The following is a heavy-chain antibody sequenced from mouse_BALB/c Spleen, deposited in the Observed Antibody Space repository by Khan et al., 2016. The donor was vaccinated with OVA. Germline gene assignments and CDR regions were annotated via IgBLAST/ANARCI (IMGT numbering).Heavy chain of an antibody. J-gene: IGHJ2*01. Sequence: VQLQQSGAELVKPGASVKLSCTLSGFNIKDTYMHWVKQRPEQGLEWIGRIDPANGNTNYDPKFQGKATITADTSSNTAYLQLSSLTTEDTAVYYCATYYYGSSRYFDYWGQGTPVTVSA. CDR2: IDPANGNT. D-gene: IGHD1-1*01. CDR3: ATYYYGSSRYFDY. V-gene: IGHV14-3*02. CDR1: GFNIKDTY.